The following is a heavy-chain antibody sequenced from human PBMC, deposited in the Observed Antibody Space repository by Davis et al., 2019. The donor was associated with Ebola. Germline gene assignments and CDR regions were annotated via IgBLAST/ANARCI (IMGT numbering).Heavy chain of an antibody. CDR3: AIRIHPPQWELLSSFDY. CDR1: GFTFSSYS. D-gene: IGHD1-26*01. J-gene: IGHJ4*02. V-gene: IGHV3-53*01. CDR2: IYSGGST. Sequence: PGGSLRLSCAASGFTFSSYSMNWVRQAPGKGLEWVSVIYSGGSTYYADSVKGRFTISRDNSKNTLYLQMNSLRAEDTAVYYCAIRIHPPQWELLSSFDYWGQGTLVTVSS.